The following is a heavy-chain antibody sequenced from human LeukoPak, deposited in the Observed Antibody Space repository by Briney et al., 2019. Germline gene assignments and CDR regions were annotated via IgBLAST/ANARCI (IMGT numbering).Heavy chain of an antibody. Sequence: ASVKVSCKASGGTFSSYTISWVRQAPGQGLEWMGRIIPILGIANYAQKFQGRVTNTADKSTSTAYMELSSLRSEDTAVYYCARDVVSGLPFDPWGQGTLVTVSS. J-gene: IGHJ5*02. CDR1: GGTFSSYT. V-gene: IGHV1-69*04. CDR3: ARDVVSGLPFDP. CDR2: IIPILGIA. D-gene: IGHD6-19*01.